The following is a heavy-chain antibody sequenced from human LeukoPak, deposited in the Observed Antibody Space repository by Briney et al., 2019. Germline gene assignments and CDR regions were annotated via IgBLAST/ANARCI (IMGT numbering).Heavy chain of an antibody. V-gene: IGHV3-48*01. CDR3: ATGIGYDAFDI. CDR1: GFTFSRYS. CDR2: ISSSSSTV. J-gene: IGHJ3*02. D-gene: IGHD1-1*01. Sequence: GGSLRLSCAASGFTFSRYSMNWVRQAPGKGLEWVSYISSSSSTVYYADSLKGRFTISRDNSKNTLYLQMNSLRADDTAVYYCATGIGYDAFDIWGQGTMVTVSS.